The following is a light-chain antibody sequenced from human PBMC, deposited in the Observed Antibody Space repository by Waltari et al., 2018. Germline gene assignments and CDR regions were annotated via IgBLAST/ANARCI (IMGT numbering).Light chain of an antibody. CDR2: DVS. CDR1: SSDIGHCDY. V-gene: IGLV2-14*03. Sequence: QSALTQPASVSGSPGQSITISCTGTSSDIGHCDYVSWYQQHPGKAPKLIIYDVSERPSGVCNRFSGSKSGNTASLTISGLQAEGEADYYCSSFTSTNTLLFGGGTKLTVL. J-gene: IGLJ2*01. CDR3: SSFTSTNTLL.